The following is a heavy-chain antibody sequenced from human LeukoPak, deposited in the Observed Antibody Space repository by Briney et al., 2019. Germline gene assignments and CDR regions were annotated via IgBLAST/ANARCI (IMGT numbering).Heavy chain of an antibody. J-gene: IGHJ4*02. D-gene: IGHD1-26*01. CDR1: GFTFSSYA. CDR3: ARGIVGATSFDY. CDR2: IWYDGSNK. Sequence: PGGSLRLSCAASGFTFSSYAMSWVRQAPGKGLEWVAVIWYDGSNKYYADSVKGRFTISRDNSKNTLYLQMNSLRAEDTAVYYCARGIVGATSFDYWGQGTLVTVSS. V-gene: IGHV3-33*08.